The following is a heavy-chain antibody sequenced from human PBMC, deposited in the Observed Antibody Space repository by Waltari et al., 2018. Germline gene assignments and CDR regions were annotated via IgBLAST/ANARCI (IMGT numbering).Heavy chain of an antibody. CDR3: ARDRYYDSSGYSQSYYYDS. CDR1: GGSLYGYY. D-gene: IGHD3-22*01. V-gene: IGHV4-4*07. J-gene: IGHJ4*02. Sequence: QVHLQESGPGLVKTSETLSLTCTVSGGSLYGYYWSWVRQPAGKALEWIGHIYPSGSTNYSPSLRSRVTMSVDTSKRQFSLKLSSVTAADTAMYYCARDRYYDSSGYSQSYYYDSWGQGTLVTVSS. CDR2: IYPSGST.